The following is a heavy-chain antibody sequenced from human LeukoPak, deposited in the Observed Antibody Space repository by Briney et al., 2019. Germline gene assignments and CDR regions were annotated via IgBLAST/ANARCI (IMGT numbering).Heavy chain of an antibody. V-gene: IGHV4-34*01. D-gene: IGHD2-15*01. J-gene: IGHJ5*02. CDR2: INHSGST. CDR1: GGSFSGYY. CDR3: ARDGGGTENWFDP. Sequence: SETLSLTCAVYGGSFSGYYWSWIRQPPGKGLEWIGEINHSGSTNYNPSLKSRVTISVDTSKNQFSLKLSSVTAADTAVYYCARDGGGTENWFDPWGQGTLVTVSS.